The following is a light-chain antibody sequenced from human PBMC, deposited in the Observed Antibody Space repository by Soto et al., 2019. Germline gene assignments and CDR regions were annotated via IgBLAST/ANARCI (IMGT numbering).Light chain of an antibody. CDR3: QQYNNWPLT. CDR2: GAS. Sequence: EIVMTQSPVTLSVSPGEGATLSCRASQTVDNNLAWYQKKPGQAPRLLIFGASTRATGIPARFSGVGSGTEFTLTISSLQSEDFALYYCQQYNNWPLTFGGGTKVEIK. V-gene: IGKV3-15*01. CDR1: QTVDNN. J-gene: IGKJ4*01.